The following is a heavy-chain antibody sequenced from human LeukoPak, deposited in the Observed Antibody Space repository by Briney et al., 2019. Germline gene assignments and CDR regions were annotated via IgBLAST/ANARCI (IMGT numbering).Heavy chain of an antibody. J-gene: IGHJ6*02. CDR1: GGTFSSYA. CDR3: ARDREIRYCSSTSCYLGGYYYGMDV. CDR2: INPSGGST. Sequence: ASVKVSCKASGGTFSSYAISWVRQAPGQGLEWMGIINPSGGSTSYAQKFQGRVTMTRDTSTSTVYMELSSLRSEDTAVYYCARDREIRYCSSTSCYLGGYYYGMDVWGQGTTVTVSS. D-gene: IGHD2-2*01. V-gene: IGHV1-46*01.